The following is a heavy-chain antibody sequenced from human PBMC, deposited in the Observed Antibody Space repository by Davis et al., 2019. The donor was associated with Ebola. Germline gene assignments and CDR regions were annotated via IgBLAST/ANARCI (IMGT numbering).Heavy chain of an antibody. D-gene: IGHD6-19*01. Sequence: AASVKVSCKASGYTFTYRYLHWVRQAPGQALEWMGWITPFNGNTNYAQKFQDRVTITRDRSMSTAYMELSSLRSEDTAMYYCATGIAVAGRGINWFDPWGQGTLVTVSS. J-gene: IGHJ5*02. CDR1: GYTFTYRY. V-gene: IGHV1-45*02. CDR3: ATGIAVAGRGINWFDP. CDR2: ITPFNGNT.